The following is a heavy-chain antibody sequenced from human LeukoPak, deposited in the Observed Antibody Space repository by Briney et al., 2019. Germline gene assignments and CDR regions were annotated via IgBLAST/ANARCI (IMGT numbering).Heavy chain of an antibody. CDR2: MNPNSGNT. J-gene: IGHJ6*03. V-gene: IGHV1-8*03. D-gene: IGHD3-16*01. CDR1: GYTFSSYD. CDR3: ARGQSRKLPCLSYYYMDV. Sequence: ASVKVSRKASGYTFSSYDINWVRQATGQGLEWMGWMNPNSGNTGYAQKFQGRVTISMNTSITTACMELSGLRSEDTAVYYCARGQSRKLPCLSYYYMDVWGKGTTVTVSS.